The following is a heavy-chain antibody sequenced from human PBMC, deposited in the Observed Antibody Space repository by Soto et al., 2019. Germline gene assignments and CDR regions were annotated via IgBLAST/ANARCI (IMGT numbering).Heavy chain of an antibody. CDR3: ARAQYSSGWYYFDY. J-gene: IGHJ4*02. CDR1: GGTFSSYT. V-gene: IGHV1-69*02. Sequence: QVQLVQSGAEVKKPGSSVKVSCKASGGTFSSYTFSWVRQAPGQGLEWMGRIIPILGIANYAQKFQDRVTITADKSTNTAYMELSGLRSEDTAVYYCARAQYSSGWYYFDYWGQGTLVTVSS. D-gene: IGHD6-19*01. CDR2: IIPILGIA.